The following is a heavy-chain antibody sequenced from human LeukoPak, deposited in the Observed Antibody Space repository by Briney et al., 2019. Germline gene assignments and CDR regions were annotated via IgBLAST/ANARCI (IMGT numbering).Heavy chain of an antibody. CDR1: GYTFTSYD. D-gene: IGHD6-6*01. J-gene: IGHJ6*03. CDR2: MNPNSGNT. CDR3: ARALAARRSAYYYYMDV. Sequence: ASVKVSCKASGYTFTSYDINWVRQATGQGLEWMGWMNPNSGNTGYAQKFQGRVTITRNTSISTAYMELSSLRSEDTAVYYCARALAARRSAYYYYMDVWGKGTTVTVSS. V-gene: IGHV1-8*03.